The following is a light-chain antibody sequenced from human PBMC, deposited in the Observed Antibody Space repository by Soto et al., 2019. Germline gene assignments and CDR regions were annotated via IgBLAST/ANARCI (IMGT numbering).Light chain of an antibody. CDR1: NSNIGSNT. V-gene: IGLV1-44*01. CDR2: SSD. CDR3: SLFTTSGTWV. Sequence: QSALIQPPSASGTPGQRVTISCSGRNSNIGSNTVSWYHQVPGTAPKVVIYSSDQRPSGVPDRLSASKSGTSASLAISGLQSEDEAHYHCSLFTTSGTWVFGGGTQLTVL. J-gene: IGLJ3*02.